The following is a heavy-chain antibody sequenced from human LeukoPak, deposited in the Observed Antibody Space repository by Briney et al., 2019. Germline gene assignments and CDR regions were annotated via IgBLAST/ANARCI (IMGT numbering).Heavy chain of an antibody. Sequence: SETLSLTCTVSGGSISSYYWSWIRQPPGKGLEWIGYIYYSGSTNYNPSLKSRVTISVDTSKNQFFLKLSSVTAADTAVYYCARVSGEHDAFDIWGQGTMVTVSS. CDR2: IYYSGST. D-gene: IGHD3-10*01. CDR3: ARVSGEHDAFDI. J-gene: IGHJ3*02. CDR1: GGSISSYY. V-gene: IGHV4-59*01.